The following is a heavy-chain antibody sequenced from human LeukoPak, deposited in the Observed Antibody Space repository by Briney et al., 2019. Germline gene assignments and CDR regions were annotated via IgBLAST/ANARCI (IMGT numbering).Heavy chain of an antibody. J-gene: IGHJ6*02. CDR2: IKQDGSDK. D-gene: IGHD6-6*01. CDR1: GFTFSSFW. V-gene: IGHV3-7*01. CDR3: AREQLVTGLDV. Sequence: GGSLRLSCAASGFTFSSFWMTWVRQAPGKGPEWVANIKQDGSDKYYVDSVKGRFTLSRDNAKNSLFLQMNSLRAEDTAVYYCAREQLVTGLDVWGQGTTVTVSS.